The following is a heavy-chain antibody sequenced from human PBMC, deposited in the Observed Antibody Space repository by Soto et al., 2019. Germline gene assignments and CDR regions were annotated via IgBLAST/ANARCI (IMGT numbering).Heavy chain of an antibody. V-gene: IGHV4-30-2*01. D-gene: IGHD2-2*01. Sequence: SETLSLTCAVSGGSIISCGYSWSWIRQPPGKGLEWIGYIYHSGSTYYNPSLKSRVTISVDRSKNQFSLKLSSVTAADTAVYYCARVVGGYYYGMDVWGQGTTVTVSS. J-gene: IGHJ6*02. CDR1: GGSIISCGYS. CDR2: IYHSGST. CDR3: ARVVGGYYYGMDV.